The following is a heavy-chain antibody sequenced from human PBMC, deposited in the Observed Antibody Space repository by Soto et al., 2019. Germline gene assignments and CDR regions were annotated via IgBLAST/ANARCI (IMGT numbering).Heavy chain of an antibody. D-gene: IGHD4-17*01. Sequence: PGESLKISCEGSGFSFSKYTVGWVRQIPWKGLEWMGIIHPGDSDTRYSPSFQGQVTISADKSISTAYLQWSSLKASDTAMYYCTLSYGDSYYYYSGMDVWGQGTTVTVSS. V-gene: IGHV5-51*01. CDR2: IHPGDSDT. J-gene: IGHJ6*02. CDR1: GFSFSKYT. CDR3: TLSYGDSYYYYSGMDV.